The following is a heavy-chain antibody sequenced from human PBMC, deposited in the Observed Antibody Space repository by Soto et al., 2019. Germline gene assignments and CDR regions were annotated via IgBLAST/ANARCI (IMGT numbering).Heavy chain of an antibody. V-gene: IGHV4-31*03. Sequence: PSETLSLTCTVTGGSMTSGDQYWTWIRHRPGEGLEWFGYINHRGSLYYNPSLKSRVSMSVDTSKNQFSLNLSSVTAADTAVYYCARELPQRQCRNMVVWGQGTKVTFS. CDR1: GGSMTSGDQY. J-gene: IGHJ6*02. D-gene: IGHD1-1*01. CDR2: INHRGSL. CDR3: ARELPQRQCRNMVV.